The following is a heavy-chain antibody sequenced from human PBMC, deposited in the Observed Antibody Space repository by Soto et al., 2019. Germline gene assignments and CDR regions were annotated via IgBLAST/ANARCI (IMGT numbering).Heavy chain of an antibody. CDR1: GFIFTSYS. V-gene: IGHV3-21*01. J-gene: IGHJ1*01. Sequence: GGSLRLSCATSGFIFTSYSMVWVRLAPGKGLEWVASISSGSDSIFYSDSVKGRFTVSRDNAKNSVFLHMNNLRADDTAVYFCARDRSADRFVQYLQHWGQGTQVTVSS. CDR3: ARDRSADRFVQYLQH. CDR2: ISSGSDSI. D-gene: IGHD6-19*01.